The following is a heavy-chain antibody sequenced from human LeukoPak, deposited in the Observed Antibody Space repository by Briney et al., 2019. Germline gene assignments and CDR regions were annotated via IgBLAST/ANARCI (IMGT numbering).Heavy chain of an antibody. CDR1: GGSISSGDYY. Sequence: SETLSLTCTVPGGSISSGDYYWSWIRQPPGKGLEWIGYIYYSGSTYYNPSLKSRVTISVDTSKNQFSLKLSSVTAADTAVYYCARDAAAGFDPWGQGTLVTVSS. CDR3: ARDAAAGFDP. V-gene: IGHV4-30-4*01. J-gene: IGHJ5*02. CDR2: IYYSGST. D-gene: IGHD6-13*01.